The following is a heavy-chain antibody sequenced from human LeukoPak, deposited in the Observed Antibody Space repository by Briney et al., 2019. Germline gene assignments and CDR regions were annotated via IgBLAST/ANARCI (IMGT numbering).Heavy chain of an antibody. CDR3: ARDWRSPRAFDI. CDR1: GFTFSSYS. V-gene: IGHV3-21*01. J-gene: IGHJ3*02. CDR2: ISSSSSYI. Sequence: GGSLRLSCAASGFTFSSYSMNWVRQAPGKGLEWVSSISSSSSYIYYADSVKGRFTISRDNAKNSLYLQMNSLRAEDTAVYYCARDWRSPRAFDIWGQGTMVTVSS. D-gene: IGHD3-3*01.